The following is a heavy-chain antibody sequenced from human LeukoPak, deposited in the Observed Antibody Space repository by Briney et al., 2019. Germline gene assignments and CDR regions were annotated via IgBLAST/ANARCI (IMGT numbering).Heavy chain of an antibody. J-gene: IGHJ4*02. CDR1: GGSINSYY. Sequence: PSETLSLTCTVSGGSINSYYWSWIRQPPGKGLEWIGYIYYSGGTNYSPSLKSRVTISVDTSKNQFSLKLSSVTAADTAVYYCASSGSFRQQLIKWGQGTLVTVSS. D-gene: IGHD6-13*01. CDR2: IYYSGGT. V-gene: IGHV4-59*01. CDR3: ASSGSFRQQLIK.